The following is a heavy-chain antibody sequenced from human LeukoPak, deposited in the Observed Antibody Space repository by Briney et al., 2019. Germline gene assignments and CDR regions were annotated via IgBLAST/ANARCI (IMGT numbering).Heavy chain of an antibody. V-gene: IGHV3-53*01. CDR2: IYSGGST. CDR3: ARDLVGATRDAFDI. D-gene: IGHD1-26*01. Sequence: QTGGSLRLSCAASGFTFSSYWMHWVRQAPGKGLVWVSVIYSGGSTYYADSVKGRFTISRDNSKNTLYLQMNSLRAEDTAVYYCARDLVGATRDAFDIWGQGTMVTVSS. J-gene: IGHJ3*02. CDR1: GFTFSSYW.